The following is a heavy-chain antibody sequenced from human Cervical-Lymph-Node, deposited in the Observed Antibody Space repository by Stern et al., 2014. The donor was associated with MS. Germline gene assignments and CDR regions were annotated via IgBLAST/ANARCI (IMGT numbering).Heavy chain of an antibody. Sequence: QVQLEESGAEVKKPGASVKVSCKACGYTFTSYYMHWVRQAPGQGLEWMGIINPSGGSTSYAQKFQGRVTMTRDTSTSTVYMELSSLRSEDTAVYYCARDRSHRTQLHYGDYGSPDYWGQGTLGTVSS. CDR3: ARDRSHRTQLHYGDYGSPDY. CDR1: GYTFTSYY. V-gene: IGHV1-46*03. CDR2: INPSGGST. J-gene: IGHJ4*02. D-gene: IGHD4-17*01.